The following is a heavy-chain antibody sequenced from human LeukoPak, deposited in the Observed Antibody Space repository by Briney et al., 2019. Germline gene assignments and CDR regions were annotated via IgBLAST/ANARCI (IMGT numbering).Heavy chain of an antibody. Sequence: SETLSLTCAVSGYSISSGYYWGWIRQPPGKGLEWIGSIYHSGSTLYNPSLKSRVTISVDTSKTQFSLNLSSVTAADTAVYYCARDTGSRSGGGSGMDVWGRGTTVTVSS. D-gene: IGHD6-13*01. CDR1: GYSISSGYY. CDR2: IYHSGST. CDR3: ARDTGSRSGGGSGMDV. J-gene: IGHJ6*04. V-gene: IGHV4-38-2*02.